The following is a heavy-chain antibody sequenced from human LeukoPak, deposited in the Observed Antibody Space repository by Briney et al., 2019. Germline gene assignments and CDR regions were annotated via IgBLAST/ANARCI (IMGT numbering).Heavy chain of an antibody. CDR1: GGSISSYY. V-gene: IGHV4-59*08. CDR3: ARGPWYSSSWYPFDY. CDR2: IYYSGST. Sequence: PSETLSLTCTVSGGSISSYYWSWIRQPPGKGLEWIGYIYYSGSTNYNPSLKGRVTISVDTSKNQFSLKLSSVTAADTAVYYCARGPWYSSSWYPFDYWGQGTLVTVSS. D-gene: IGHD6-13*01. J-gene: IGHJ4*02.